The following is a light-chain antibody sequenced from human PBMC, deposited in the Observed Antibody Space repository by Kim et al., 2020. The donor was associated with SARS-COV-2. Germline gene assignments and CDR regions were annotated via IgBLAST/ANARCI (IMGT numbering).Light chain of an antibody. CDR1: SLRNRNYY. V-gene: IGLV3-19*01. CDR3: NSRDSSGNPVV. Sequence: SSELTQDPAVSVALGQTVRITCQGDSLRNRNYYATWYQQKPGQAPVLVVFGKNNRPSGIPDRFSGSGSGNTASLTITGAQAEDEADYYCNSRDSSGNPVVFGEGTQLTVL. CDR2: GKN. J-gene: IGLJ2*01.